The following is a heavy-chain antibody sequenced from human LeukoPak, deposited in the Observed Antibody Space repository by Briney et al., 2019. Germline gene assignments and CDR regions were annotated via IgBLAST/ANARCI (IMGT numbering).Heavy chain of an antibody. V-gene: IGHV3-73*01. D-gene: IGHD2-8*01. Sequence: GGSLRLSCAASGFTFSDSAIHWVRQASGKGLEWVGRIRDKGYGHATAYAASVKGRFTLSRDDSKNTAYLRMNSLKTEDTALYYCTTPNEGNWFDPWGQGTLVTVSS. CDR3: TTPNEGNWFDP. J-gene: IGHJ5*02. CDR1: GFTFSDSA. CDR2: IRDKGYGHAT.